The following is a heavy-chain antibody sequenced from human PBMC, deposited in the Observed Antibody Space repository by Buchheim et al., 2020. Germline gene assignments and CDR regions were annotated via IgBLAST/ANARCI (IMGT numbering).Heavy chain of an antibody. Sequence: EAHLLESGGGLAQPGGSLRLSCAASGFAFNTYAMSWVRQPPGKGLEWVAALSDSGAATYYADSVRGRFILSRDNSKKTLDLQMNSLRVDDTAMYYCAKGSGRHDYWGQGTL. CDR3: AKGSGRHDY. CDR1: GFAFNTYA. D-gene: IGHD1-26*01. V-gene: IGHV3-23*01. CDR2: LSDSGAAT. J-gene: IGHJ4*02.